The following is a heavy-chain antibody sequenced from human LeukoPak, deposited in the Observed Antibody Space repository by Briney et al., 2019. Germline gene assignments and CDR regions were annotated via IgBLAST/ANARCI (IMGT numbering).Heavy chain of an antibody. CDR1: GFTFSSYA. V-gene: IGHV3-23*01. CDR3: SRIRLGSGRYAVDY. Sequence: GGSLRLCCAASGFTFSSYAMRWVRQAPGKGLEWVSGISGSGGSTYYADSVKGRFTISRDNAKNTLFLQMNSLRAEDTAVYYFSRIRLGSGRYAVDYCGRGALVTVSS. J-gene: IGHJ4*02. CDR2: ISGSGGST. D-gene: IGHD3-10*01.